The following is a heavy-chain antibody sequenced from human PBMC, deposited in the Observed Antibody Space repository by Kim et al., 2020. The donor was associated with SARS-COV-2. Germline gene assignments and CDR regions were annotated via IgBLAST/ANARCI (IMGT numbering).Heavy chain of an antibody. J-gene: IGHJ4*02. D-gene: IGHD5-18*01. CDR3: AHAGSYGYMVDY. Sequence: RYSPSLKSRLTITKDTSKNQVVLTMTNMDPVDTATYYCAHAGSYGYMVDYWGQGTLVTVSS. V-gene: IGHV2-5*01.